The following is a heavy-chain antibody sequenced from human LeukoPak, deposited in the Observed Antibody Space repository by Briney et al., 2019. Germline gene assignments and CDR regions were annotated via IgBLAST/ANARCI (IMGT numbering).Heavy chain of an antibody. D-gene: IGHD5-12*01. CDR1: GYTFTGYY. CDR3: ARGSTGLRWMGYYYYYYYMDV. Sequence: ASVKVSCKASGYTFTGYYMHWVRQAPGQGLEWMGWINPNSGGTNYAQKFQGRVTMTRDTSISTAYMELSRLRSDDTAVYYCARGSTGLRWMGYYYYYYYMDVWGKGTTVTVSS. CDR2: INPNSGGT. J-gene: IGHJ6*03. V-gene: IGHV1-2*02.